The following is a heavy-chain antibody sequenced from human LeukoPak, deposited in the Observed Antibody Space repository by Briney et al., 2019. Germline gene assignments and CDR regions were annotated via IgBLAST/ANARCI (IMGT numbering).Heavy chain of an antibody. Sequence: PGGSLRLSCAASGFTFSGSAMHWVRQASGKGLEWVGRIRSKANNYATAYAASVNGRFTISRDDLKNAAYLQMNSLKTEDTAVYYCTRHRSDYYDSTGNYGMDVWGQGTTVTVS. CDR2: IRSKANNYAT. CDR3: TRHRSDYYDSTGNYGMDV. J-gene: IGHJ6*02. D-gene: IGHD3-22*01. CDR1: GFTFSGSA. V-gene: IGHV3-73*01.